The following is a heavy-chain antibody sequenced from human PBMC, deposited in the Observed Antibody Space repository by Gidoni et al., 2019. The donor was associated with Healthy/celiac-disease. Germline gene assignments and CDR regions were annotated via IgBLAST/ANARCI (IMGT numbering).Heavy chain of an antibody. D-gene: IGHD3-10*01. J-gene: IGHJ3*02. CDR2: IYYSGST. CDR1: GGSISSYY. V-gene: IGHV4-59*01. Sequence: QVQLQESGPGLVKPSETLSLTCTVSGGSISSYYWSWIRQPPGKGLEWIGYIYYSGSTNYNPSLKSRVTISVDTSKTQFSLKLSSVTAADTAVYYCARDLLYDDYYAFDIWGQGTMVTVSS. CDR3: ARDLLYDDYYAFDI.